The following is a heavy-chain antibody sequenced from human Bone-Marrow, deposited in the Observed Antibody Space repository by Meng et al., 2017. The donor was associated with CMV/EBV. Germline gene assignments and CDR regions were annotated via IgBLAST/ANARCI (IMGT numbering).Heavy chain of an antibody. CDR3: ARGSSNSWYYGMDV. CDR2: IYYSGST. V-gene: IGHV4-61*01. D-gene: IGHD6-13*01. CDR1: GGSVSSGSYY. J-gene: IGHJ6*01. Sequence: SETLSLTCTVSGGSVSSGSYYWSWIRQPPGKGLEWIGYIYYSGSTNYNPSLKDRVTISVDTSKNQFSLNLTSVTTADTALYYCARGSSNSWYYGMDVWGQGTSVTGSS.